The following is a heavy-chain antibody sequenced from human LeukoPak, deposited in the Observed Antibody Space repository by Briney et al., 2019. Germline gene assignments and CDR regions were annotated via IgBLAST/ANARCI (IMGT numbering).Heavy chain of an antibody. Sequence: PGGSLRLSCAASGSTFSDYYMSWIRQAPGKGLEWVSYISSSGSTIYYADSVKGRFTISRDNAKNSLYLQMNSLRAEDTAVYYCARDGYYDFVYGMDVWGQGTTVTVSS. CDR3: ARDGYYDFVYGMDV. D-gene: IGHD3-3*01. J-gene: IGHJ6*02. V-gene: IGHV3-11*01. CDR1: GSTFSDYY. CDR2: ISSSGSTI.